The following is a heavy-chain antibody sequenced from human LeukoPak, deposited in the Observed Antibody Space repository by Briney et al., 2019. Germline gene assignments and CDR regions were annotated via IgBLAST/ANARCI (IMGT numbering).Heavy chain of an antibody. CDR3: AKPPGYCSSTSCADY. V-gene: IGHV3-23*01. D-gene: IGHD2-2*03. Sequence: PGGSLRLSCAASGFTFSSYAMSWVRQAPGKGLEWVSAISGSGGSTYYADSVKGRFTISRDNSKNTLYLQMNSLRAEDTAVYYCAKPPGYCSSTSCADYWGQGTLVADSS. CDR2: ISGSGGST. CDR1: GFTFSSYA. J-gene: IGHJ4*02.